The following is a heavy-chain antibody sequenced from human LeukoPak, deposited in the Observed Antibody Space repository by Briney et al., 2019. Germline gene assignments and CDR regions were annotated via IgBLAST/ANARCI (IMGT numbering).Heavy chain of an antibody. V-gene: IGHV4-4*08. CDR2: IYTSGST. J-gene: IGHJ5*02. Sequence: TSETLSFTCTVSGGSISSYYWSWIRQPPGKGLEWIGRIYTSGSTNYNPSLKSRVTISVATSKNQFSLKLSSVTAADTAVYYCAGDQDYYGSGSYGPDHWGQGILVTVSS. CDR3: AGDQDYYGSGSYGPDH. D-gene: IGHD3-10*01. CDR1: GGSISSYY.